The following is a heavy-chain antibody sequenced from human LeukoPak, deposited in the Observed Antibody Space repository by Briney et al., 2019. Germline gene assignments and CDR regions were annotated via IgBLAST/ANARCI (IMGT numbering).Heavy chain of an antibody. V-gene: IGHV3-11*04. CDR2: MSDSGNSK. CDR3: ARDPSIGNADWYFDL. Sequence: PGGSLRLSCAVSGFSFSDYYMGWIRQAPGKGLEWISYMSDSGNSKHYADSVTGRFTISRDNPRNSPYLQMNSLRVDDTAVYYCARDPSIGNADWYFDLWGRGTLVTVSS. J-gene: IGHJ2*01. D-gene: IGHD1-1*01. CDR1: GFSFSDYY.